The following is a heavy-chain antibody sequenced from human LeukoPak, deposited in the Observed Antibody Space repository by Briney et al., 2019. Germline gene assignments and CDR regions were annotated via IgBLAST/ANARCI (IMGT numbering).Heavy chain of an antibody. D-gene: IGHD1-14*01. Sequence: RGSLRLSCAASGFTFDDYGMSWVRQAPGKGLEWVSSISSSSSYIYYAASVKGRFTISRDNAKNSLYLKMNSLRAEDAAVYYCARDNPRSYYYYMDVWGKGTTVTVSS. CDR2: ISSSSSYI. CDR3: ARDNPRSYYYYMDV. CDR1: GFTFDDYG. J-gene: IGHJ6*03. V-gene: IGHV3-21*01.